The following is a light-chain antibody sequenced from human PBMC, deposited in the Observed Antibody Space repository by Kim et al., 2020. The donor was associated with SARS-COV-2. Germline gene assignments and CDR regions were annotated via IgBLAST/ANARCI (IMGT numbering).Light chain of an antibody. Sequence: SASVGDRVIITCQASQYISNYLNWYQQKPGKAPKLIIYDASNLVTGVPSRFSESGSGTNFIFTISSVQPEDIATYYCQHYDNLPPTFGQETKLEI. CDR3: QHYDNLPPT. CDR1: QYISNY. CDR2: DAS. J-gene: IGKJ2*01. V-gene: IGKV1-33*01.